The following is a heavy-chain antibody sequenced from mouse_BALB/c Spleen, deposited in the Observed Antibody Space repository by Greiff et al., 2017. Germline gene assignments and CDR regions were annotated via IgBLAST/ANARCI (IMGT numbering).Heavy chain of an antibody. CDR3: AKHRMITTGGDYCDY. V-gene: IGHV2-6-5*01. CDR1: GFSLTDYG. Sequence: QVQLQQSGPGLVAPSQSLSITCTVSGFSLTDYGVSWIRPPPGKGLEWLGVIWGGGSTNYNSALKSRLSISKDNSKSQVFLKMNSLQTDDTAMYYCAKHRMITTGGDYCDYGGQGTTLTVSS. CDR2: IWGGGST. D-gene: IGHD2-4*01. J-gene: IGHJ2*01.